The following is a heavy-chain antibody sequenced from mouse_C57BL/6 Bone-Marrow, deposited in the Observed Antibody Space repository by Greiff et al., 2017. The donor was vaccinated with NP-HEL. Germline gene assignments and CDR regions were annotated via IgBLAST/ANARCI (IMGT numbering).Heavy chain of an antibody. CDR1: GYTFTSYW. J-gene: IGHJ2*01. V-gene: IGHV1-69*01. CDR3: ARPLLAGAGSYYFDY. CDR2: IDPSDSYT. D-gene: IGHD1-1*01. Sequence: QVQLQQPGAELMMPGASVKLSCKASGYTFTSYWMHWVKQRPGQGLEWIGEIDPSDSYTNYNQKFKGKSTLTVDKSSSTAYMQLSSLTSEDSAVYYCARPLLAGAGSYYFDYWGQGTTLTVSS.